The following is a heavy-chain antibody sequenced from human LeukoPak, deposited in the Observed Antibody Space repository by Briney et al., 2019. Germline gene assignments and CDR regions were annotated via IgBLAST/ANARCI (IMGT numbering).Heavy chain of an antibody. J-gene: IGHJ1*01. CDR2: ISAYNGDT. V-gene: IGHV1-18*01. CDR3: ATPSGGYYADSFQY. D-gene: IGHD3-22*01. CDR1: GYTFINYG. Sequence: GASVKVSCKASGYTFINYGISWVRQAPGQGLEWMGWISAYNGDTNYAQKLQGRVTMTTDTSTSTAYMELRSLRSDDTAVYYCATPSGGYYADSFQYWGQGTLVTVSS.